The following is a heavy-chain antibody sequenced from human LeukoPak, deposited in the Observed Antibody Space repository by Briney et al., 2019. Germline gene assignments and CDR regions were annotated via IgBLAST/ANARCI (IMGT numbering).Heavy chain of an antibody. CDR1: GFTFITYS. CDR3: AREEYSGGSCYSFDY. Sequence: GGSPRLSCAASGFTFITYSMTWVRQAPGKGLEWVSSISSSSSYIYYADSVKGRFTISRDNAKNSLYLQMNSLRAEDTAVYYCAREEYSGGSCYSFDYWGQGTLVTVSS. J-gene: IGHJ4*02. D-gene: IGHD2-15*01. CDR2: ISSSSSYI. V-gene: IGHV3-21*01.